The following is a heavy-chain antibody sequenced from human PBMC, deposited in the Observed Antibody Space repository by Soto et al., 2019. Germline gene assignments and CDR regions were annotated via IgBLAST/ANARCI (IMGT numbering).Heavy chain of an antibody. CDR1: GGSISSYY. J-gene: IGHJ6*02. CDR3: ARSNFWSGYYSGPMDV. D-gene: IGHD3-3*01. V-gene: IGHV4-59*01. CDR2: IYYSGST. Sequence: PSETLSLTCTGSGGSISSYYWSWIRQPPGKGLEWIGYIYYSGSTNYNPSLKSRVTISVDTSKNQFSLKLSSVTAADTAVYYCARSNFWSGYYSGPMDVWGQGTTVTVSS.